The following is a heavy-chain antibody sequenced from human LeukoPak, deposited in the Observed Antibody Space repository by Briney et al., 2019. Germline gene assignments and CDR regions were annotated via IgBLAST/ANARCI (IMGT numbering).Heavy chain of an antibody. J-gene: IGHJ6*04. CDR3: VRVSRIDYGANPEGDV. Sequence: MPSETLSLTCTISGGSITDYYWNWIRQSAGKGLEWIGRKSVSGHTNYRSSLESRVTMSVDTSKNQFSLRLTSVTAADTAVYYCVRVSRIDYGANPEGDVWGKGITVIVSS. CDR1: GGSITDYY. V-gene: IGHV4-4*07. D-gene: IGHD4/OR15-4a*01. CDR2: KSVSGHT.